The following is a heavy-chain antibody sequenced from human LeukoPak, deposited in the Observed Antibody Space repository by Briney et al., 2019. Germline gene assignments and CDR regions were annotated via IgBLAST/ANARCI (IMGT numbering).Heavy chain of an antibody. CDR2: IYPSGSS. V-gene: IGHV4-30-2*01. CDR3: ARGVVAYYYDSSTYYDS. Sequence: SETLSLTCAVSGGSVSSGGYSWSWIRHPPGKGLEWIAYIYPSGSSYYNPSLMSRVTISVNRSKNQFSLKLTSVTAADTAVYYCARGVVAYYYDSSTYYDSWGQEALVTVSS. CDR1: GGSVSSGGYS. J-gene: IGHJ5*01. D-gene: IGHD3-22*01.